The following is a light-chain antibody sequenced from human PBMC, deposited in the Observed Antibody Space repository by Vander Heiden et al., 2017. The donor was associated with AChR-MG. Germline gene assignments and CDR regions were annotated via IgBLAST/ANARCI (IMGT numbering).Light chain of an antibody. V-gene: IGLV1-44*01. CDR2: SNN. CDR3: AAWDDSLNVVV. J-gene: IGLJ2*01. Sequence: QSVLTQPPSASGTPGQRVTISCSGSSSNIGSNTVNWYQQLPGTAPKLLFYSNNQRPSGVPDRFSGSKSGTSASLAISGLQSDDEADYYCAAWDDSLNVVVFGGGTKLTVL. CDR1: SSNIGSNT.